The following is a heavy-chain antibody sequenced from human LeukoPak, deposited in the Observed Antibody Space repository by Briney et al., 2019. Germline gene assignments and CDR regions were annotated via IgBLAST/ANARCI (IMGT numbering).Heavy chain of an antibody. V-gene: IGHV3-9*01. CDR1: GFTFDDYA. J-gene: IGHJ6*02. D-gene: IGHD3-3*01. Sequence: GGSLRLSCAASGFTFDDYAMHWVRQAPGKGLEWVSGISWNSGSIGYADSVKGRFTISRDNAKNPLYLQMNSLRAEDTALYYYAKDIWPSFYDFLYYYGMDVWGQGTTVTVSS. CDR3: AKDIWPSFYDFLYYYGMDV. CDR2: ISWNSGSI.